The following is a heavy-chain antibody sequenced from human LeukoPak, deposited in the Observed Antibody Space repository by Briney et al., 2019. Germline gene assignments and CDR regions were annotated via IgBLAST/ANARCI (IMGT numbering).Heavy chain of an antibody. D-gene: IGHD5-12*01. Sequence: ASLKVSCTASGYTFTCYYMHWVRQAPGQGLEWMGWINPKSGDTNYAQNFQGRVNMTRDTSISTAYMELSSLRSDDTGVYYCASPFLKPHSCYEFDDWGQGTLVTVSP. CDR3: ASPFLKPHSCYEFDD. CDR1: GYTFTCYY. CDR2: INPKSGDT. V-gene: IGHV1-2*02. J-gene: IGHJ4*02.